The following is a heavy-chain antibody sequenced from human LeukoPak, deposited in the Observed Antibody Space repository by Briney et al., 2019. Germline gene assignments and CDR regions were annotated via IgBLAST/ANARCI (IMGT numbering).Heavy chain of an antibody. Sequence: GGSLRLSCAASGFTVSSNYMSWVRQAPGKGLEWVSVIYSGGSTYYADSVRGGFTISRDNSKNTLYLQMNSLGAEDTAVYYCARVSYYDSSGYYFLSYVDYWGQGTLVTVSS. D-gene: IGHD3-22*01. CDR2: IYSGGST. V-gene: IGHV3-53*01. CDR1: GFTVSSNY. J-gene: IGHJ4*02. CDR3: ARVSYYDSSGYYFLSYVDY.